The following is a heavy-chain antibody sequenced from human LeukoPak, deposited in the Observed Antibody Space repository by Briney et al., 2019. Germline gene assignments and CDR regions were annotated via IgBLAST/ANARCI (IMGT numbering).Heavy chain of an antibody. CDR1: GDSISSSSSY. D-gene: IGHD3-22*01. CDR2: IYYSGST. CDR3: ARERDYYDSSGYYYARGLWDY. J-gene: IGHJ4*02. Sequence: SETLSLTCTVSGDSISSSSSYWGWVRQPPGKGLEWIGSIYYSGSTYYNPSLKSRVTISVDTSKNQFSLKLSSVTAADTAVYYCARERDYYDSSGYYYARGLWDYWGQGTLVTVSS. V-gene: IGHV4-39*07.